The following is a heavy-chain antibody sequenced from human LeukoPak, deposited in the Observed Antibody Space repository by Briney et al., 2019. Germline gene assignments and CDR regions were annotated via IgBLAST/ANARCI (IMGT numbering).Heavy chain of an antibody. D-gene: IGHD3-22*01. J-gene: IGHJ4*02. V-gene: IGHV4-34*01. CDR2: INHSGST. Sequence: SETLSLTCAVYGGSFSGYYWSWIRQPPGKGLEWIGEINHSGSTNYNPSLKSRVTISVDTPKNQFSLKLSSVTAADTAVYYCASRDSSGYWFDYWGQGTLVTVSS. CDR1: GGSFSGYY. CDR3: ASRDSSGYWFDY.